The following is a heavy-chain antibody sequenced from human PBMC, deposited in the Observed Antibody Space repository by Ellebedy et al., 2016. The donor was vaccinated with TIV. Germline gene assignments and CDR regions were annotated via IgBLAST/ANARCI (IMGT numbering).Heavy chain of an antibody. CDR1: GFNFRSYA. J-gene: IGHJ4*02. CDR2: ISFPGDTS. CDR3: ARLGVIAAAGASDS. V-gene: IGHV3-23*01. D-gene: IGHD6-13*01. Sequence: GESLKISCAASGFNFRSYAMSWVRQAPGKGLEWVSSISFPGDTSYYADSVKGRFTTSRDNAGNSLYLQMNSLRAEDTAVYYCARLGVIAAAGASDSWGQGTLVIVSS.